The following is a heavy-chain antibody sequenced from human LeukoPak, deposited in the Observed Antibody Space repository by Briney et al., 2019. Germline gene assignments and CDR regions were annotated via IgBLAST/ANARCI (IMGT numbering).Heavy chain of an antibody. CDR2: LYYSGST. D-gene: IGHD2/OR15-2a*01. V-gene: IGHV4-38-2*02. CDR1: GYSITSGYY. J-gene: IGHJ4*02. Sequence: SETLSLTCTVSGYSITSGYYWGWIRQPPGKGLEWIGSLYYSGSTYYNPSLKSRLTISVDTSKNQFSLKLSSVTAADTAVYYCARGNSMNYWGQGTLVTVSS. CDR3: ARGNSMNY.